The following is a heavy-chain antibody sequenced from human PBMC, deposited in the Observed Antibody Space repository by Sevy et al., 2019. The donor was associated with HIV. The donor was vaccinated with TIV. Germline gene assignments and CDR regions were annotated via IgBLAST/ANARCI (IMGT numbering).Heavy chain of an antibody. J-gene: IGHJ5*02. V-gene: IGHV3-15*01. CDR2: IKSNIDGAAI. Sequence: GGSLRLSCVASEFIFNDAWMHWVRQAPGKGLEWVGRIKSNIDGAAIDYAAAVKGRFTISRDDSKNTVFLQMNSLKSEDTAVYFCTTKSRDYSGIGCQISWGQGTQVSVSS. CDR1: EFIFNDAW. D-gene: IGHD1-26*01. CDR3: TTKSRDYSGIGCQIS.